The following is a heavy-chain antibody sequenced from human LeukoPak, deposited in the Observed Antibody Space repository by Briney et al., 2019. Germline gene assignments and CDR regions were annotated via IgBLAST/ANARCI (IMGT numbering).Heavy chain of an antibody. CDR1: GGSISSRSYH. CDR3: AREPLRPYSSSWYRD. Sequence: SQTLSLTCTVSGGSISSRSYHWGWIRQPPGKGLEWIGSIYYSGTTYCNPSLKSRVTISVDTSKNQFSLKLSSVTAADTAVYYCAREPLRPYSSSWYRDWGQGTLVTVSS. V-gene: IGHV4-39*07. D-gene: IGHD6-13*01. J-gene: IGHJ4*02. CDR2: IYYSGTT.